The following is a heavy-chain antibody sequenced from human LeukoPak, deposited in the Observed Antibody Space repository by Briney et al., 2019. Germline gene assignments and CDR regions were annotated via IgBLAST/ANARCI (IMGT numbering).Heavy chain of an antibody. Sequence: PSETLSLTCIVSGDSISSYYWSWIRQPPGKGLEWIGYTSHSGSTNSNPSLKSRVTISVDTSKNQFSLKLNSVTAADTAVYYCARDLDGYNLLFDYWGQGTLVTVSS. CDR3: ARDLDGYNLLFDY. D-gene: IGHD5-24*01. CDR2: TSHSGST. V-gene: IGHV4-59*01. J-gene: IGHJ4*02. CDR1: GDSISSYY.